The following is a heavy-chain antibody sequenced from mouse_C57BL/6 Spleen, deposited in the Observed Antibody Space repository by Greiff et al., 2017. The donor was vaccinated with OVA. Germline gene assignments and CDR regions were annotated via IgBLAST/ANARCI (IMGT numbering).Heavy chain of an antibody. CDR3: ARDGITTVVADDY. D-gene: IGHD1-1*01. Sequence: QVQLQQPGAELVRPGTSVKLSCKASGYTFTSYWMHWVKQRPGQGLEWIGVIDPSDSYTKYHQKFKGKATLTVDTSSSTAYMQLSSLTSEDSAVYYCARDGITTVVADDYWGQGTTLTVSS. CDR2: IDPSDSYT. J-gene: IGHJ2*01. V-gene: IGHV1-59*01. CDR1: GYTFTSYW.